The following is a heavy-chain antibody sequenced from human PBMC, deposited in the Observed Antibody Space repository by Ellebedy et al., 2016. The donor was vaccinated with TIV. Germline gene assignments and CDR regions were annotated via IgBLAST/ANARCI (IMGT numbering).Heavy chain of an antibody. CDR1: GYTFTGYY. CDR2: INPNSGGT. CDR3: ARTYSGYDRVMGAFDI. J-gene: IGHJ3*02. D-gene: IGHD5-12*01. Sequence: ASVKVSXXASGYTFTGYYMHWVRQAPGQGLEWMGWINPNSGGTNYAQKFQGRVTMTRDTSISTAYMELSRLRSDDTAVYYCARTYSGYDRVMGAFDIWGQGTMVTVSS. V-gene: IGHV1-2*02.